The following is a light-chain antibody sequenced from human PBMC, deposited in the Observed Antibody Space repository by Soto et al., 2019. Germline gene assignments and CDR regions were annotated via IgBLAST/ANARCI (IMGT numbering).Light chain of an antibody. J-gene: IGLJ1*01. V-gene: IGLV2-14*01. CDR2: DVS. CDR3: SSYTSGSRYV. Sequence: QSVLTQPASVSGSPGQSITISCTGTSSDVGDYNYVSWYQQHPGKAPKFMIYDVSIRPSGVSNRFSGSTSGNTASLTISGLQAEDEADYYCSSYTSGSRYVFGTGTKVTVL. CDR1: SSDVGDYNY.